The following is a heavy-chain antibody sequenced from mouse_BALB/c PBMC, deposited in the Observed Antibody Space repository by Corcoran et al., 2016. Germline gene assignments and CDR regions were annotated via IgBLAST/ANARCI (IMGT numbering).Heavy chain of an antibody. D-gene: IGHD1-1*01. J-gene: IGHJ4*01. Sequence: EVQLQQSGPELVKPGASVKMSCKASGYTFTSYVMHWVKQKPGQGLEWIGYINPYNDGTTYNEKFNGKATLTSDKSSSTAYMELSSLTSEDSAVDNWASVTTTVVAKAMEDWGQGTSGTVAS. CDR2: INPYNDGT. V-gene: IGHV1S136*01. CDR3: ASVTTTVVAKAMED. CDR1: GYTFTSYV.